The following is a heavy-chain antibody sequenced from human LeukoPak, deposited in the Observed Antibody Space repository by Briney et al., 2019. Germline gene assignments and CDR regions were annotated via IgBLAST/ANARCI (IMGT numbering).Heavy chain of an antibody. D-gene: IGHD2-15*01. J-gene: IGHJ3*02. Sequence: PSETLSLTCTVSGGSISSGGYYWSWIRQHPGKGLEWIGYIYYSGSTYYNPSLKSRVTISVDTSKNQFSLKLSSVTAADTAVYYCARDRDREGAFDIRGQGTMVTVSS. V-gene: IGHV4-31*03. CDR2: IYYSGST. CDR3: ARDRDREGAFDI. CDR1: GGSISSGGYY.